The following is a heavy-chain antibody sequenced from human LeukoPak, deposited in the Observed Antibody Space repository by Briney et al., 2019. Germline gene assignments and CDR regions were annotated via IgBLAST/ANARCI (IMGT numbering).Heavy chain of an antibody. CDR1: GFTFSDYA. D-gene: IGHD6-6*01. CDR2: ISGSGSSP. J-gene: IGHJ3*02. Sequence: PGGSLRLSCAASGFTFSDYAMTWVRQAPGKGLEWVSAISGSGSSPFYAVSVKGRFTISRDNSKNTLYLQMNSLRAEDTAVYYCAKIREYSSSLGAFGIWGQGTMVTVSS. V-gene: IGHV3-23*01. CDR3: AKIREYSSSLGAFGI.